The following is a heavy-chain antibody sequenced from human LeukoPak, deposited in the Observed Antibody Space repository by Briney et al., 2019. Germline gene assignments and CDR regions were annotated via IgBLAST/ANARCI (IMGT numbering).Heavy chain of an antibody. Sequence: SETLSLTCAVYGESSFSSYYWSWIRQTPGGALEWIGEINHSGYTNYNPSLKSRDTLSIDTPKNQFSLRLNSVTAADTAVYYCSRQVVGNDYWGQGTLVTVSS. V-gene: IGHV4-34*01. D-gene: IGHD3-22*01. CDR1: GESSFSSYY. CDR2: INHSGYT. J-gene: IGHJ4*02. CDR3: SRQVVGNDY.